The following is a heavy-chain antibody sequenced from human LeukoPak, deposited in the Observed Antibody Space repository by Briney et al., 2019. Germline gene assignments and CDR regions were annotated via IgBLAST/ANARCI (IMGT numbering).Heavy chain of an antibody. Sequence: ASVKVSCKASGYTFTGYYMPWVRQAPGQGLEWMGWINPNSGGTNYAQKFQGRVTMTRDTSISTACMELSRLRSDDTAVYYCARSQNEYSSSWYIPYYGMDVWGQGTTVTVSS. V-gene: IGHV1-2*02. CDR1: GYTFTGYY. CDR2: INPNSGGT. CDR3: ARSQNEYSSSWYIPYYGMDV. D-gene: IGHD6-13*01. J-gene: IGHJ6*02.